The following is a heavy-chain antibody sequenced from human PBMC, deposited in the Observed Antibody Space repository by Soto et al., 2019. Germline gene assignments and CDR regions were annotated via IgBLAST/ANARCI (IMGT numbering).Heavy chain of an antibody. J-gene: IGHJ3*01. Sequence: QVLLVESGGGVVQPGRSLRLSCAASGFDFSDYRMHWVRQAPGTGLEWVGAISQDGTEKFYGESTLGRFTISRDTSERRLSLQMDSLRPEDTAVYFCAKIISRGTGDAFHVWGQGTKVTVSS. CDR1: GFDFSDYR. V-gene: IGHV3-30*18. CDR3: AKIISRGTGDAFHV. CDR2: ISQDGTEK. D-gene: IGHD1-1*01.